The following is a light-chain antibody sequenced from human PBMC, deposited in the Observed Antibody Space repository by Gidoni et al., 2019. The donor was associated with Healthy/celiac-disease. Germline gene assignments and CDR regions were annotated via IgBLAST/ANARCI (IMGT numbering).Light chain of an antibody. J-gene: IGKJ2*01. CDR1: QSVSSSY. Sequence: EIVLTQSPGTLPLSPGERATLSCRASQSVSSSYLAWYQQKPGQAPRLLIYGASSRATGIPDRFSGSGSGTDFTLTISRLEPEDFAVYYCQQYGSSPYTFIQXTKLEIK. CDR2: GAS. CDR3: QQYGSSPYT. V-gene: IGKV3-20*01.